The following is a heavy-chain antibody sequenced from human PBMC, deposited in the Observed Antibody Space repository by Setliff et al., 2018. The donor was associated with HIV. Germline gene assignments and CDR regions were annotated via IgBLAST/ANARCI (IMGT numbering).Heavy chain of an antibody. V-gene: IGHV4-61*09. Sequence: SETLSLTCTVSGGSISSGTYYWSWIRQPAGKGLAWIGHTYTSGSTNYNPSLKSRVTISLDTSKNHFSLKLSSVTAADTAVYYCARGYGNYYYYYMDVWGKGTTVTVSS. CDR3: ARGYGNYYYYYMDV. CDR2: TYTSGST. D-gene: IGHD4-17*01. CDR1: GGSISSGTYY. J-gene: IGHJ6*03.